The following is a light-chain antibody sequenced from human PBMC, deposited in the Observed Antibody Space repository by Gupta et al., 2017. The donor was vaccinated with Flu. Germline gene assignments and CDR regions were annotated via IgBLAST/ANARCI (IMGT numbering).Light chain of an antibody. CDR1: SSNIGSNF. V-gene: IGLV1-51*01. Sequence: QSVLTQPPSVSAAPGQEVTIACSGSSSNIGSNFVSWYQQFPGTAPKLLIFDNRQRPSEIPDRFSGAKSGTSATLRITGLQTGDEADYYCGTWDSRRSGYVFGPGTKVTVL. J-gene: IGLJ1*01. CDR2: DNR. CDR3: GTWDSRRSGYV.